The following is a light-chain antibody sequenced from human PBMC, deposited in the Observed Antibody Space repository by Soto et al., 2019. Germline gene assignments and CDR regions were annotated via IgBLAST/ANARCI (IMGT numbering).Light chain of an antibody. J-gene: IGKJ1*01. CDR1: QSVSTW. Sequence: DIQMTQSPSTLSGSVGDRVTITFRASQSVSTWLAWYQQKPGKAPKLLIFDVSRLESGVPSRFSGGGSGTEFTLTISRLQPDDFVTYYCQQYSSYWTFGQGTKVDI. CDR3: QQYSSYWT. V-gene: IGKV1-5*01. CDR2: DVS.